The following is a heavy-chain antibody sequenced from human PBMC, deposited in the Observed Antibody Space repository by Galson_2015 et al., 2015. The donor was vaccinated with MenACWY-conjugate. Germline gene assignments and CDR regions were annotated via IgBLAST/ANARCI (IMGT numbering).Heavy chain of an antibody. J-gene: IGHJ3*01. CDR2: IYWDDEK. CDR1: GFSLSTNKMG. D-gene: IGHD7-27*01. Sequence: PALVKPTQTLTLTCTFSGFSLSTNKMGVGWIRQPPGKALEWLALIYWDDEKHYNPSLKSRLTITKDTSKNQVGLTLTNMDPVDTGTYYCAHRRHWGLREKPDAFDVWGQGTLVTVSS. CDR3: AHRRHWGLREKPDAFDV. V-gene: IGHV2-5*02.